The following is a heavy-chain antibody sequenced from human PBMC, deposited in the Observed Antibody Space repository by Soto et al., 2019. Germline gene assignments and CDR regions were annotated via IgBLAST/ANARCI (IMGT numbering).Heavy chain of an antibody. D-gene: IGHD4-17*01. J-gene: IGHJ4*02. CDR2: FDPEDGET. CDR1: GYTLTELS. V-gene: IGHV1-24*01. CDR3: ATLPLPYGDYSPSVFDY. Sequence: GASVKVSCKVSGYTLTELSMHWVRQAPGKGLEWMGGFDPEDGETIYAQKFQGRVTMTEDTSTDTAYMELSSLRSEDTAVYYCATLPLPYGDYSPSVFDYWGQGTLVTVSS.